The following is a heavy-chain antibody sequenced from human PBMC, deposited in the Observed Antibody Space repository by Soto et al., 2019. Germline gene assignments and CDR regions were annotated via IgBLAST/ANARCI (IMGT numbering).Heavy chain of an antibody. V-gene: IGHV5-51*01. D-gene: IGHD6-13*01. J-gene: IGHJ4*02. CDR2: AQPGHSDT. Sequence: GESLKLSCPASGYRFSSFWIGWVRQMPGKGLEWMGIAQPGHSDTRYSPSFQGHVXISADESTNTAYLPWSSLRASDTAIYFCARHGYSSSWYPDHWGQGTQVTSPQ. CDR1: GYRFSSFW. CDR3: ARHGYSSSWYPDH.